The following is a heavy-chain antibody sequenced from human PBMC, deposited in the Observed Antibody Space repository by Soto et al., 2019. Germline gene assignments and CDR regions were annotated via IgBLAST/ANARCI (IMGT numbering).Heavy chain of an antibody. J-gene: IGHJ3*02. D-gene: IGHD1-1*01. CDR1: GYTFTSYG. Sequence: ASVKVSCKASGYTFTSYGISWVRQAPGQGLEWMGWISAYNGSTNYAQKPQGRVTMTTDTSTSTAYMELRGLRSDDTAVYYCARGGRNHDAFDIWGQGTMVTVSS. CDR2: ISAYNGST. V-gene: IGHV1-18*01. CDR3: ARGGRNHDAFDI.